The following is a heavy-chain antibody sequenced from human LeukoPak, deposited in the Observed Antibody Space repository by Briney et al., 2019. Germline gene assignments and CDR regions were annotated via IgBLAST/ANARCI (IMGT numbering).Heavy chain of an antibody. CDR3: AKDVAVLLWFGELPTSPFDY. D-gene: IGHD3-10*01. CDR2: ISGSGGST. Sequence: PGGSLRHSCAASGFTFSSYAMSWVRQAPGKGLEWVSAISGSGGSTYYADSVKGRFTISRDNSKNTLYLQMNSLRAEDTAVYYCAKDVAVLLWFGELPTSPFDYWGQGTLVTVSS. CDR1: GFTFSSYA. V-gene: IGHV3-23*01. J-gene: IGHJ4*02.